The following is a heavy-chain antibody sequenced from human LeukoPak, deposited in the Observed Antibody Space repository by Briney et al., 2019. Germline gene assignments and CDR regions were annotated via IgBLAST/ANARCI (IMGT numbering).Heavy chain of an antibody. CDR3: ARDHSSMVQGVIGRSSDYSYYYYMDV. CDR1: GFTFSSYE. V-gene: IGHV3-48*03. CDR2: IRSSGSTI. Sequence: GGSLRLSCAASGFTFSSYEINWVRQAAGKVLEWVSYIRSSGSTIYYAGSVKDRFTISRDNAKNSLYLQMNSLIAEDTAVYYCARDHSSMVQGVIGRSSDYSYYYYMDVWGKGTTVTVSS. J-gene: IGHJ6*03. D-gene: IGHD3-10*01.